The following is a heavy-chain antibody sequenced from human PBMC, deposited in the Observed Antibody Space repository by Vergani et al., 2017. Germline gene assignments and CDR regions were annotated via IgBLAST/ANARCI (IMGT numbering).Heavy chain of an antibody. CDR2: ISYDGSNK. J-gene: IGHJ4*02. D-gene: IGHD3-10*01. V-gene: IGHV3-30*18. Sequence: QVQLVESGGGVVQPGRSLRLSCAASGFTFSSYGMHWVRQAPGKGLEWVAVISYDGSNKYYADSVKGRFTISRDNSKNTLYLQMNSLRAEVTAVYYCAKASIRGVIGYWGQGTLVTVSS. CDR3: AKASIRGVIGY. CDR1: GFTFSSYG.